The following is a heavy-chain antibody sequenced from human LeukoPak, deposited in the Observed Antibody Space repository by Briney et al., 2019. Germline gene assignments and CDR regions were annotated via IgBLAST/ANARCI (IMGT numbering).Heavy chain of an antibody. V-gene: IGHV4-39*07. CDR2: INHSGST. CDR1: GGSISSSSYY. Sequence: SETLSLTCTVSGGSISSSSYYWGWIRQPPGKGLEWIGEINHSGSTNYDPSLKSRVTISVDTSKNQFSLKLSSVTAADTAVYYCARRSGVVRNWFDPWGQGTLVTVSS. D-gene: IGHD3-10*01. CDR3: ARRSGVVRNWFDP. J-gene: IGHJ5*02.